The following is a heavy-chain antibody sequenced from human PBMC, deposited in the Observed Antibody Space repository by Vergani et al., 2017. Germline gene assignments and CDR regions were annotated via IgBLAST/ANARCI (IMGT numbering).Heavy chain of an antibody. CDR1: GFTFSDYY. CDR2: ISGSGGST. V-gene: IGHV3-11*04. D-gene: IGHD4-17*01. Sequence: QVQLVESGGGLVKPGGSLRLSCAASGFTFSDYYMSWIRQAPGKGLEWVSAISGSGGSTYYADSVKGRFTISRDNSKNTLYLQMNSLRAEDTAVYYCLRGDYVIENYYYGMDVWGQGTTVTVSS. J-gene: IGHJ6*02. CDR3: LRGDYVIENYYYGMDV.